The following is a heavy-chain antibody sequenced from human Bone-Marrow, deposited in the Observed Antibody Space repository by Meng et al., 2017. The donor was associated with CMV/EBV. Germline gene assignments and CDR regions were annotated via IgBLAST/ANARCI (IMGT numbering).Heavy chain of an antibody. CDR1: GYTFTSYD. CDR2: MNPNSGNT. CDR3: AREAYSSSWYYFDH. D-gene: IGHD6-13*01. Sequence: ASVKVSCKASGYTFTSYDINWVRQATGQGLEWMGWMNPNSGNTGYAQKFQGRVTMTTDTSTSTAYLELRSLRSDDTAVYYCAREAYSSSWYYFDHWGQGTLVTFYS. V-gene: IGHV1-8*01. J-gene: IGHJ4*02.